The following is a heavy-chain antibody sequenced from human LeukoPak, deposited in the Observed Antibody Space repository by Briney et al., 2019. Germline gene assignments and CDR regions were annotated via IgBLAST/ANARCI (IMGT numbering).Heavy chain of an antibody. J-gene: IGHJ4*02. V-gene: IGHV1-2*06. Sequence: ASVKVSCKASGNPFNAFDINWVRQAPEQALEWGGRINPNSGATDYAQKFRAGVTLTRDTTTNTVYMELSSLRSDDTAVYYCARDGSHWSSFHYWGQGTLVIVSS. CDR3: ARDGSHWSSFHY. CDR2: INPNSGAT. D-gene: IGHD6-19*01. CDR1: GNPFNAFD.